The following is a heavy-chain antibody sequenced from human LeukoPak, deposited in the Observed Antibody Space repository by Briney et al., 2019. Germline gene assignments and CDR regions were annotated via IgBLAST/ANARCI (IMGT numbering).Heavy chain of an antibody. V-gene: IGHV3-33*07. CDR3: ARERPAANDAPDM. J-gene: IGHJ3*02. D-gene: IGHD2-2*01. Sequence: GGSLRLSCVASEFLFSSYGMYWVRQPPGKGLEWVAAIRYDGSKKFHADSVKGRFTISRDNSENTLFLQMDSLRADDTAIYYCARERPAANDAPDMWGQGTMVIVSP. CDR1: EFLFSSYG. CDR2: IRYDGSKK.